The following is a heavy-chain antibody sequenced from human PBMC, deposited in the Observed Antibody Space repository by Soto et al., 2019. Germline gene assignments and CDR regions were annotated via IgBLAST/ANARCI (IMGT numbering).Heavy chain of an antibody. CDR3: ARGKDDILTGYYTPYFDY. Sequence: QVQLQQSGPGLVKPSQTLSLTCAISGDSVSSNSAAWNWIRQSPSRGLEWLGRTYYRSKWYNDYAVSVKSRITINPDTSKNQFSLQLNSVTPEDTAVYYCARGKDDILTGYYTPYFDYWGQGTLVTVSS. D-gene: IGHD3-9*01. J-gene: IGHJ4*02. CDR2: TYYRSKWYN. CDR1: GDSVSSNSAA. V-gene: IGHV6-1*01.